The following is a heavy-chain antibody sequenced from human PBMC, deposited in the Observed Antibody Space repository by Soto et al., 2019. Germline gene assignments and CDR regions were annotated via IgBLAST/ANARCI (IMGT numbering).Heavy chain of an antibody. D-gene: IGHD5-18*01. J-gene: IGHJ3*01. Sequence: PGESLKISCKGSGYSFTSYWIAWVRQMPGKGLEWMGTIYPRDSDTRYSPSFQGQITITADKSITTAYLQWSSLKASDTAMYYCASPVRTYSYGSLPHDAFDLWGQGTMVTVSS. CDR1: GYSFTSYW. V-gene: IGHV5-51*01. CDR3: ASPVRTYSYGSLPHDAFDL. CDR2: IYPRDSDT.